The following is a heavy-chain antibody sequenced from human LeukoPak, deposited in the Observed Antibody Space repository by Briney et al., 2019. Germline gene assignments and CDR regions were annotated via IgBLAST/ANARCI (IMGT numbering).Heavy chain of an antibody. CDR1: GFTFDDYA. CDR2: ISWNSGSI. V-gene: IGHV3-9*01. J-gene: IGHJ3*02. CDR3: AKDLSSGWRLRYDAFDI. Sequence: GRSLRLSCAASGFTFDDYAMHWVRQAPGKGLEWVSGISWNSGSIGYADSVKGRFTISRDIAKNSLYLQMNSLRAEDTALHYCAKDLSSGWRLRYDAFDIWGQGTMVTVSS. D-gene: IGHD6-19*01.